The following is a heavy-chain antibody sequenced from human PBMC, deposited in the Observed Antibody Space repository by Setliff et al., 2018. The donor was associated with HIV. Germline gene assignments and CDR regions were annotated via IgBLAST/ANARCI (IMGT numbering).Heavy chain of an antibody. CDR3: VKGDNFWTGYSTYFEFDP. Sequence: GGSLRLSCAASGFIFGNFGLHWVRQAPGEGLEWVTFIRYDGSEKFYADSVRGRFTIPRDNSKNKLYLQMNSLRIEDTAIYYCVKGDNFWTGYSTYFEFDPWGQGTLVTVSS. J-gene: IGHJ5*02. CDR1: GFIFGNFG. CDR2: IRYDGSEK. V-gene: IGHV3-30*02. D-gene: IGHD3-3*01.